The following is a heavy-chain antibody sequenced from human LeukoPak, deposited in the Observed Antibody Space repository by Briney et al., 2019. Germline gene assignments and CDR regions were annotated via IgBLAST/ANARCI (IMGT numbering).Heavy chain of an antibody. Sequence: SETLSLTCAVSGGSISSGGYSWSWIRQPPGKGLEWIGYTYHSGSTYYNPSLKSRVTISVDRSKNQFSLKLSSVTAADTAVYYCARDVVGANNAFDIWGQGTMVTVSS. CDR3: ARDVVGANNAFDI. CDR1: GGSISSGGYS. D-gene: IGHD1-26*01. J-gene: IGHJ3*02. CDR2: TYHSGST. V-gene: IGHV4-30-2*01.